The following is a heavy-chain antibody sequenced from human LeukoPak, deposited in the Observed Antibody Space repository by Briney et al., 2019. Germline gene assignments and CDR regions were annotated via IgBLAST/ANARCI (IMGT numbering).Heavy chain of an antibody. CDR3: VKDSTHFRVWDSYDTAGLNY. V-gene: IGHV3-21*01. Sequence: GGSRRLSCAASGFTFSSYNMNWVRQAPGKGLEWVSSISSTSRSYIYYADSVKGRFTISRDNSKNTLYLQMSSLRGEDTAVYYCVKDSTHFRVWDSYDTAGLNYWGQGTLVTVSS. D-gene: IGHD3-22*01. CDR2: ISSTSRSYI. CDR1: GFTFSSYN. J-gene: IGHJ4*02.